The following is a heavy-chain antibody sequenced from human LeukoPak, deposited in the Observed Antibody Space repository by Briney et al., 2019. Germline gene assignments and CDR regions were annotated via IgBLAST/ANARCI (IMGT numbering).Heavy chain of an antibody. CDR1: GFTFSSYS. V-gene: IGHV3-21*01. CDR3: ATGVGTTEFDY. D-gene: IGHD1-26*01. Sequence: GGSLRLSCAASGFTFSSYSMNWVRQAPGKGLEWVSPISSSSSYIYYADSVKGRFTISRDNAKNSLYLQMNSLRAEDTAVYYCATGVGTTEFDYWGQGTLVTVSS. J-gene: IGHJ4*02. CDR2: ISSSSSYI.